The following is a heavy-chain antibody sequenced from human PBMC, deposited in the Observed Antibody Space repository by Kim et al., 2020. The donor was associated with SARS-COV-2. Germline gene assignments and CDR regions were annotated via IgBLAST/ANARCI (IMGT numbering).Heavy chain of an antibody. V-gene: IGHV3-48*01. D-gene: IGHD1-26*01. J-gene: IGHJ4*02. CDR3: AKGAPAVRLTDY. Sequence: FYADSVKGRFTIFRDNAKNSLYLQLDSLRAEDTAVYYCAKGAPAVRLTDYWGQGTLVTVSS.